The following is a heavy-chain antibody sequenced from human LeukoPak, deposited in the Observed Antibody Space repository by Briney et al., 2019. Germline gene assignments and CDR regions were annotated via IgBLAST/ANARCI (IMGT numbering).Heavy chain of an antibody. V-gene: IGHV3-7*01. Sequence: PGGSLRLSCAASGFTFSSYAMHWVRQAPGEGLEWVANIKEDGSKKYYVDSVKGRFTISRDNAKNSLYLQMNSLRPEDTAVYYCAREKPATASAFDICGQGTRVAVSS. J-gene: IGHJ3*02. CDR3: AREKPATASAFDI. CDR2: IKEDGSKK. CDR1: GFTFSSYA.